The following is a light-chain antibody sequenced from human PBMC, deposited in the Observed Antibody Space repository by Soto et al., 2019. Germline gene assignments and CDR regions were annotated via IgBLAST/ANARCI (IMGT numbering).Light chain of an antibody. V-gene: IGLV2-14*01. CDR2: EVN. CDR1: SRDVGGYNY. CDR3: NSYTSSSTYV. Sequence: QSALTQPASVSGSPGQSITISCTGTSRDVGGYNYVSWYQQHPGKAPKLMIYEVNNRPSGVSHRFSGSKSGNTASLTISGLQAEDEADYYCNSYTSSSTYVFGTGTKGTVL. J-gene: IGLJ1*01.